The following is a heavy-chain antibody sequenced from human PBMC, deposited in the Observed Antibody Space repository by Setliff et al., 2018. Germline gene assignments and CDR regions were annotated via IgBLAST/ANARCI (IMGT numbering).Heavy chain of an antibody. J-gene: IGHJ6*03. D-gene: IGHD3-3*01. V-gene: IGHV4-59*08. CDR3: ARMSGFLYMDV. CDR2: VYYSGTA. CDR1: GGPFSGAS. Sequence: SETLSLTCTVSGGPFSGASIWSWIRQPPGKGLEFIGYVYYSGTAKYDPSLKSRVTISLDTSKSQFFLKLNSVTAADTAVYYCARMSGFLYMDVWGKGTPVTVSS.